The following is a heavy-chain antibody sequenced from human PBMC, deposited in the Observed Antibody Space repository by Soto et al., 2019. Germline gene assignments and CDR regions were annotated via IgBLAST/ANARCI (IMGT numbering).Heavy chain of an antibody. D-gene: IGHD6-6*01. CDR2: IYYSGST. J-gene: IGHJ5*02. V-gene: IGHV4-39*01. CDR3: ARHRARNSFDP. Sequence: SETLSLTCTVSGGSISSGGYYWSWIRQHPGKGLEWIGYIYYSGSTYYNPSLKSRVTISVDTSKNQFSLKLSSVTAADTAVFYCARHRARNSFDPWGQGTLVTVSS. CDR1: GGSISSGGYY.